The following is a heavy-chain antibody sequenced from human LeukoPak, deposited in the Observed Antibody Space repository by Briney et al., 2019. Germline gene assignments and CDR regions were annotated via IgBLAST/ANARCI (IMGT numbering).Heavy chain of an antibody. V-gene: IGHV3-21*01. J-gene: IGHJ4*02. Sequence: PGGSLRLSCAASGFTFSSYSMNWVSQAPGKGLEWVSSITSSSSYMYYADSVKGRFTISRDNAKNSLYLQMNTLRAEDTAVYYCARESLATIGVDYWGQGTLVTVSS. CDR1: GFTFSSYS. CDR2: ITSSSSYM. D-gene: IGHD5-12*01. CDR3: ARESLATIGVDY.